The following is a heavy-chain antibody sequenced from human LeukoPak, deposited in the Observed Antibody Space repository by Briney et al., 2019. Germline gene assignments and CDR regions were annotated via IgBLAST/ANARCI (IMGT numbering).Heavy chain of an antibody. CDR2: IRSKANSYAT. Sequence: PGGSLRLSCAASGFTFSGSAMHWVRQASGKGLEWVGRIRSKANSYATAYAAPVKGRFTISRDDSKNTAYLQMNSLKTEDTAVYYCTRPNYDSSGSTFDYWGQGTLVTVSS. CDR1: GFTFSGSA. CDR3: TRPNYDSSGSTFDY. D-gene: IGHD3-22*01. J-gene: IGHJ4*02. V-gene: IGHV3-73*01.